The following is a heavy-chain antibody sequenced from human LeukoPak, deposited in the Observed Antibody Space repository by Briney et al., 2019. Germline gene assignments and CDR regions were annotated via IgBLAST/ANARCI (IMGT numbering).Heavy chain of an antibody. D-gene: IGHD5-12*01. J-gene: IGHJ4*02. CDR3: ARGYESAIVATVGGYFDY. Sequence: ASVKVSCKASRYTFTSHGISWVRQAPGQGLEWIGWIRAYNGNTKYAQKLHGKVTMTTDTSDRTAYMELRSLRSDDTAVYYGARGYESAIVATVGGYFDYWGQGTLVTVSS. CDR2: IRAYNGNT. CDR1: RYTFTSHG. V-gene: IGHV1-18*01.